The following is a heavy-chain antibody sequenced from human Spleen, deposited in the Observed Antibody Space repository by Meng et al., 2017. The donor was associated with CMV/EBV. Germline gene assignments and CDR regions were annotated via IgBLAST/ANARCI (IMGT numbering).Heavy chain of an antibody. J-gene: IGHJ3*02. CDR2: INWNGGST. Sequence: VGALRLACAASGFTFDDYGMSWVRQAPGKGLEWVSGINWNGGSTGYADSVKGRFTISRDNAKNSLYLQMNSLRAEDTALYHCAREGCSSTSCQGAFDIWGQGTMVTVSS. CDR3: AREGCSSTSCQGAFDI. CDR1: GFTFDDYG. D-gene: IGHD2-2*01. V-gene: IGHV3-20*01.